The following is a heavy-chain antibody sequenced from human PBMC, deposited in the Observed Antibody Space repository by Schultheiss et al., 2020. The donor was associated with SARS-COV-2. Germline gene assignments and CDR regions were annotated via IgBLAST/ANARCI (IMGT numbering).Heavy chain of an antibody. V-gene: IGHV4-38-2*01. CDR1: GYSISSGYY. CDR3: ARGYSGLSHYFDY. J-gene: IGHJ4*02. CDR2: VYYSGST. Sequence: SETLSLTCAVSGYSISSGYYWGWIRQPPGKGLEWIGSTPGKGLEWIGNVYYSGSTYYNPSLMSRVTISVDTSKNQFSLKVTSVTAADTAVYYCARGYSGLSHYFDYWGQGTLVTVSS. D-gene: IGHD5-12*01.